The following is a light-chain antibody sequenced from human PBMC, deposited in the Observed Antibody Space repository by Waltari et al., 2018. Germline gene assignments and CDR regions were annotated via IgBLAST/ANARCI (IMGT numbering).Light chain of an antibody. J-gene: IGKJ1*01. CDR2: ETS. Sequence: DIQMTQSPSTLSASVGDRVTITCRASQSFGSRLAWYQQKPGKAPRLLIYETSSLQSGVPSRFSGSGSGTEFTLTISSLQPDDFATYYCQQSYRSPWTFGLGTQVDIK. CDR1: QSFGSR. CDR3: QQSYRSPWT. V-gene: IGKV1-5*03.